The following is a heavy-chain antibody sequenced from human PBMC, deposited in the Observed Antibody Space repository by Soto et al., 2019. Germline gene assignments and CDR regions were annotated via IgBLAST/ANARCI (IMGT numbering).Heavy chain of an antibody. V-gene: IGHV3-23*01. CDR2: VTANGGST. J-gene: IGHJ6*02. Sequence: EVQLLESGGGFVQPGGSRRLSCAATGFTFSVYAMTWVRQAPGKGLRWVSAVTANGGSTYSADSVKGRFTISRDNSKNTLFLQMNSLRAEDTAVYYCASLGVGDWANYYYYYGMDVWGQGTTVTVSS. CDR3: ASLGVGDWANYYYYYGMDV. D-gene: IGHD2-21*02. CDR1: GFTFSVYA.